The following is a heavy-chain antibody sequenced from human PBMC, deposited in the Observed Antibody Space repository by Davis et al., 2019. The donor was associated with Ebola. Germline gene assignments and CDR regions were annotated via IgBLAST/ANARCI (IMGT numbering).Heavy chain of an antibody. Sequence: GESLKISCAASGFTFSSYWMSWVRQAPGKGLEWVANINQDGSEKYYVDSVKGRFTISRDNAKNSLYLQMNSLRAEDTAVYYCIPVVTDAFDIWGQGTMVTVSS. V-gene: IGHV3-7*01. J-gene: IGHJ3*02. CDR2: INQDGSEK. CDR3: IPVVTDAFDI. D-gene: IGHD2-21*02. CDR1: GFTFSSYW.